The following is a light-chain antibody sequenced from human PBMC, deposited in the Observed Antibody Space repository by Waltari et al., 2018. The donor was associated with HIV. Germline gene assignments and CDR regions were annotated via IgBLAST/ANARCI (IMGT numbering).Light chain of an antibody. CDR3: CSYAGETTFYA. J-gene: IGLJ1*01. CDR2: EVF. V-gene: IGLV2-23*02. Sequence: QSVLAQPASVSGSPGQSITISCNGSATDVGTCNLVSWYQQYPGKAPKLLISEVFKGPSGISDRFSGSKSGHAASLKISGLRSEDEAVYYCCSYAGETTFYAFGSGTTV. CDR1: ATDVGTCNL.